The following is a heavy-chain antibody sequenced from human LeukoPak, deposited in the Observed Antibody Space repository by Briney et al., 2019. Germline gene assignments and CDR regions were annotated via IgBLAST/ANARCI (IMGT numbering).Heavy chain of an antibody. CDR1: GFTFSSYA. V-gene: IGHV3-30-3*01. D-gene: IGHD3-22*01. CDR3: ARGDSSGPMGAFDI. CDR2: ISYDGSNK. Sequence: PGGSLRLSCAASGFTFSSYAMHWVRQAPGKGLEWVAVISYDGSNKYYADSVKGRFTISRDNSKNTLYLQMNSLRAEDTAVYYCARGDSSGPMGAFDIWGQGTMVTVSS. J-gene: IGHJ3*02.